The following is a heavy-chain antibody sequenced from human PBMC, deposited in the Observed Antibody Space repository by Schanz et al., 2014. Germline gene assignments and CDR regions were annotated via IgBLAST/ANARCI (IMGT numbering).Heavy chain of an antibody. V-gene: IGHV3-33*01. CDR1: GINFGSHG. Sequence: QVQLVESGGGVVQPGRSLRLSCAASGINFGSHGMHWVRQAPGKGLEWVAVISYDGSIKNYADSVRGRITMSRDNSKMTMYLQRNKLRADDTAVYYCAREPPGVVAFDYWGQGTMVTVSS. CDR2: ISYDGSIK. J-gene: IGHJ4*02. CDR3: AREPPGVVAFDY. D-gene: IGHD7-27*01.